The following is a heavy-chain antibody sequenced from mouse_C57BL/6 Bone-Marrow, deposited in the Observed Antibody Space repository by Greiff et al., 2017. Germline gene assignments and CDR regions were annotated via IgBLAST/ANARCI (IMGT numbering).Heavy chain of an antibody. V-gene: IGHV3-8*01. D-gene: IGHD2-3*01. CDR3: ARCRYDGYPRWYFDV. CDR2: ISYSGST. Sequence: VQLKESGPGLAKPSQTLSLTCSVTGYSITSDYWNWIRKFPGNKLEYMGYISYSGSTYYNPSLNSRISITRDTSKNQYYLQLNSVTTEDTATYYCARCRYDGYPRWYFDVWGTGTTVTVSS. CDR1: GYSITSDY. J-gene: IGHJ1*03.